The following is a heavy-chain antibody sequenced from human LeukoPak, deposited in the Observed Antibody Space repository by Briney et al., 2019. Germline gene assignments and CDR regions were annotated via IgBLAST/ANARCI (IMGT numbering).Heavy chain of an antibody. J-gene: IGHJ4*02. V-gene: IGHV3-9*01. CDR2: ISWNSGST. CDR3: AREMGITMIVVVITQRAFDY. Sequence: GGSLRLSCAASGFSFDNYGMHWVRLAPGKGLEWVSGISWNSGSTGYADSVKGRFTISRDNAKNSLYLQMNSLRAEDTAVYYCAREMGITMIVVVITQRAFDYWGQGTLVTVSS. D-gene: IGHD3-22*01. CDR1: GFSFDNYG.